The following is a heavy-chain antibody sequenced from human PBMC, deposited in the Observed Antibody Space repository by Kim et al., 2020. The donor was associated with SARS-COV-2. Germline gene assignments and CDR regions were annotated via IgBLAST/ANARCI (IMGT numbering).Heavy chain of an antibody. D-gene: IGHD3-9*01. V-gene: IGHV3-49*04. J-gene: IGHJ6*04. CDR3: TTYYDVLTTGGDV. CDR2: IRSEAVGGTT. Sequence: GGSLRLSCTASGFRIRDYALSWVRHLPGKGLEWIGFIRSEAVGGTTTYSASVKGRGTIARDEANNLTYVELNSLKAEDTGVYYCTTYYDVLTTGGDVWCKGTTVTVSS. CDR1: GFRIRDYA.